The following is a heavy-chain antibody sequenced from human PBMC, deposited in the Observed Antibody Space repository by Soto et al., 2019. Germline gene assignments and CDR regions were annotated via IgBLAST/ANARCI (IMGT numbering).Heavy chain of an antibody. V-gene: IGHV4-4*07. CDR2: IYTSGYT. J-gene: IGHJ5*02. D-gene: IGHD6-19*01. CDR1: GGSISTYY. Sequence: PSETLSLTCPVSGGSISTYYWNWIRQPAGKRLEVLGRIYTSGYTKYNPSLKSRVTMSLDTSKSQFSLKLSSVTAADTAVDYCARETVTVTDNCVDPWGQSILVTVSS. CDR3: ARETVTVTDNCVDP.